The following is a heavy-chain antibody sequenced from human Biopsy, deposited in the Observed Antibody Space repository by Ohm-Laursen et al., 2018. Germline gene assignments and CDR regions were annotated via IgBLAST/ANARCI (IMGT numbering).Heavy chain of an antibody. CDR2: INPSGSTT. V-gene: IGHV1-46*01. CDR1: GYSFTNYY. CDR3: ARNTGWYGDLYYFDY. J-gene: IGHJ4*02. D-gene: IGHD6-19*01. Sequence: SSVKVSCRASGYSFTNYYMHWVRQAPGQGLEWMGMINPSGSTTSYPQIFQGRATMTRDTSKSTVYMELSSLRSADTAVYFCARNTGWYGDLYYFDYWGQGTLVTVSS.